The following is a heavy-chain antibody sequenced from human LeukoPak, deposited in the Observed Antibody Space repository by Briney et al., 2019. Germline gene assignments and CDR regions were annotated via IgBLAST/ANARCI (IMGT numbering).Heavy chain of an antibody. D-gene: IGHD3-10*01. CDR1: GFTFSSYA. CDR3: ARLQSPYYYGSGSYPDY. Sequence: GGSLRLSCAVSGFTFSSYAMSWVRQAPGKGLEWVSSISGTGVNTFDADSVKGRFTISRDNAKNSLYLQMNSLRAEDTALYYCARLQSPYYYGSGSYPDYWGQGTLVTVSS. J-gene: IGHJ4*02. V-gene: IGHV3-23*01. CDR2: ISGTGVNT.